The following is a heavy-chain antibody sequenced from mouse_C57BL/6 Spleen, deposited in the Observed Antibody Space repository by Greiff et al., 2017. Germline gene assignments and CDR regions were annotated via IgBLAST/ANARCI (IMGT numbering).Heavy chain of an antibody. CDR1: GFTFSSYG. J-gene: IGHJ2*01. CDR2: ISSGGSYT. D-gene: IGHD2-4*01. CDR3: ARYDYDFDY. V-gene: IGHV5-6*02. Sequence: EVMLVESGGDLVKPGGSLKLSCAASGFTFSSYGMSWVRQTPDKRLEWVATISSGGSYTYYPDSVKGRFTISRDNAKNTLYLQMSSLKSEDTAMYYCARYDYDFDYWGQGTTLTVSS.